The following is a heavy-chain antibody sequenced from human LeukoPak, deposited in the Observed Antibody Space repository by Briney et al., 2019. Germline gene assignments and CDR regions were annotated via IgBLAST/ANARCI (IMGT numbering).Heavy chain of an antibody. Sequence: GRSLRLSCAASGFTLSSYAMHWVRQAPGKGLEWVAVISYDGSNKYYADSVKGRFTISGDNSKNTLYLQMNSLRAEDTAVYYCARGYLTSTGPFDYWGREPWSPSPQ. CDR1: GFTLSSYA. D-gene: IGHD3-16*01. CDR3: ARGYLTSTGPFDY. CDR2: ISYDGSNK. J-gene: IGHJ4*02. V-gene: IGHV3-30*04.